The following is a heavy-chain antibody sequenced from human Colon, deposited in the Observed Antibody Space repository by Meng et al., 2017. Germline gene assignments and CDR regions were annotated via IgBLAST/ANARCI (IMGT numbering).Heavy chain of an antibody. CDR3: ARKRTSPGTLGFDY. J-gene: IGHJ4*02. D-gene: IGHD6-13*01. CDR1: GDSISSGNG. V-gene: IGHV4-4*02. Sequence: QVPRQASGPGLVKPSGTLSLTCAVSGDSISSGNGWTWVRQPPGKGLEWIGEIYPSGRTSSNPSLQGRVTILLDKSKNQFSLELNSVTAADTAIYFCARKRTSPGTLGFDYWGQGTLVTVSS. CDR2: IYPSGRT.